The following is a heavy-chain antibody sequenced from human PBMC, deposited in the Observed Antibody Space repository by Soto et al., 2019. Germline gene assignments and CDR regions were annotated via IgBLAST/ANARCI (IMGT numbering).Heavy chain of an antibody. CDR2: ISWNSGSI. J-gene: IGHJ4*02. V-gene: IGHV3-9*01. Sequence: EVQLVESGGGLVQPGRSLRLSCAASGFTFDDYAMHWVRQAPGKGLEWVSGISWNSGSIGYADSVKGRFTISRDNAKNSLYLQMNSLRAEDTALYYCASSPDAYWGQGTLVTVSS. CDR1: GFTFDDYA. CDR3: ASSPDAY.